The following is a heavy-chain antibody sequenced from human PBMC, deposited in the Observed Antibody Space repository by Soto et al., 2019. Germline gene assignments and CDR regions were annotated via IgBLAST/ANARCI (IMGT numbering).Heavy chain of an antibody. J-gene: IGHJ5*02. CDR2: ISAKNDDT. D-gene: IGHD2-8*02. Sequence: ASVKVSCKASGYTFTSFGINWVRQAPGQGLEWMGWISAKNDDTKYAQKIQGRVTMTTDTSTSTAYMELRSLRSDDTAVYYCARKGRFCTGGVCYSNWFDPWGPGTLVTVYS. CDR3: ARKGRFCTGGVCYSNWFDP. CDR1: GYTFTSFG. V-gene: IGHV1-18*04.